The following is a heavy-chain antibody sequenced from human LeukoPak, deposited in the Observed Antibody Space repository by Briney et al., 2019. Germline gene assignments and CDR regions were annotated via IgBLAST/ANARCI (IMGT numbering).Heavy chain of an antibody. CDR3: ARDAYYDILTGYYMVPWFDP. CDR1: GYTFTGYY. V-gene: IGHV1-2*02. D-gene: IGHD3-9*01. CDR2: INPNSGGT. J-gene: IGHJ5*02. Sequence: GASVKVSCKASGYTFTGYYMHWVRQAPGQGLEWMGWINPNSGGTNYAQKFQGRVTMTRDTSISTAYMELSRLRSDDTAVYYCARDAYYDILTGYYMVPWFDPWGQGTLVTVFS.